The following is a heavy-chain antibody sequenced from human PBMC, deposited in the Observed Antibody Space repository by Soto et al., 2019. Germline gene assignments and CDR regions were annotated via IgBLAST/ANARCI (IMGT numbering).Heavy chain of an antibody. CDR1: GDSISSDNYY. J-gene: IGHJ4*02. Sequence: QVQLQESGPRLVKPSQTLSLTCTVSGDSISSDNYYWTWIRQPPGKGLEWIGYIYDSGSTYYNPSLKSRVTISVDTPKNQFSLKLSSVTAADTAVYYGARVRWYGDDSDYWGQGTLVTVSS. D-gene: IGHD4-17*01. V-gene: IGHV4-30-4*01. CDR3: ARVRWYGDDSDY. CDR2: IYDSGST.